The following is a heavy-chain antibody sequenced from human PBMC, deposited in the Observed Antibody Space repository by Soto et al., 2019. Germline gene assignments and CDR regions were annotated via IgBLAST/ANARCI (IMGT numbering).Heavy chain of an antibody. D-gene: IGHD3-10*01. CDR3: ARVGGTGPASGGDFDY. V-gene: IGHV1-46*01. Sequence: ASVKVSCKASGYTFTSYYMHWVRQAPGQGLEWMGIINPSGGSTSYAQKFQGRVTMTRDTSTSTVYMELSSLRSEDTAVYYCARVGGTGPASGGDFDYWGQGTLVTVSS. CDR2: INPSGGST. J-gene: IGHJ4*02. CDR1: GYTFTSYY.